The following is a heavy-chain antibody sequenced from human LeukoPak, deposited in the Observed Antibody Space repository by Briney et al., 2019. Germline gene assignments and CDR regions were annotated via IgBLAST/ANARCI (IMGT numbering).Heavy chain of an antibody. Sequence: SETLSLTCTVSGGSMSSYYWSWIRQPPGKGLEWIGYFYDSGNTKYNPSLRSRVTISVDTSKNQFSLKLSSVTAADTAVYSCAGDFWSGYFRDWGQGTLVTVSS. CDR3: AGDFWSGYFRD. J-gene: IGHJ4*02. CDR1: GGSMSSYY. D-gene: IGHD3-3*01. V-gene: IGHV4-59*01. CDR2: FYDSGNT.